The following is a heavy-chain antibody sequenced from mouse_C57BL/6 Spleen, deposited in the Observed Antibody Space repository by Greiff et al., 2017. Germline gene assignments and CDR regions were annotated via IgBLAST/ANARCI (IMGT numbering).Heavy chain of an antibody. Sequence: EVMLVESGGGLVKPGGSLKLSCAASGFTFSSYTMSWVRQTPEKRLEWVATISGGGGNTYYPDSVKGRFTISRDNAKNTLYLQMSSLRSEDTALYYCARRGSDWYFDVWGTGTTVTVSS. D-gene: IGHD1-1*01. J-gene: IGHJ1*03. CDR3: ARRGSDWYFDV. V-gene: IGHV5-9*01. CDR2: ISGGGGNT. CDR1: GFTFSSYT.